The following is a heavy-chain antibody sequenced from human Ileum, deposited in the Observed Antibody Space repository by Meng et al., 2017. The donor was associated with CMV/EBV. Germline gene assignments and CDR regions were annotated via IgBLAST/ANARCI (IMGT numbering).Heavy chain of an antibody. J-gene: IGHJ4*02. Sequence: KVSCKASGGTFSSYTISWVRQAPGQGLEWMGRIIPILGIANYAQKFQGRVTITADKSTSTAYMELSRLRSDDTAVYYCARVSSGSYYPVFDYWGQGTLVTVSS. CDR2: IIPILGIA. V-gene: IGHV1-69*02. CDR1: GGTFSSYT. D-gene: IGHD1-26*01. CDR3: ARVSSGSYYPVFDY.